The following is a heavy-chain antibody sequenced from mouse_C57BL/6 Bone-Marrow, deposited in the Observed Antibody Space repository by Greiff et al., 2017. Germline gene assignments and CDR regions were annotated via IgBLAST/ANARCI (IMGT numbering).Heavy chain of an antibody. CDR2: ISSGGSYT. J-gene: IGHJ2*01. CDR3: ARDSSPVYFDY. Sequence: EVKLMESGGDLVKPGGSLKLSCAASGFTFSSYGMSWVRQTPDKRLEWVATISSGGSYTYYPDSVKGRFTISRDKAKNTLYLQMSSLKSEDTAMYYCARDSSPVYFDYWGQGTTLTVSS. V-gene: IGHV5-6*01. CDR1: GFTFSSYG. D-gene: IGHD1-1*01.